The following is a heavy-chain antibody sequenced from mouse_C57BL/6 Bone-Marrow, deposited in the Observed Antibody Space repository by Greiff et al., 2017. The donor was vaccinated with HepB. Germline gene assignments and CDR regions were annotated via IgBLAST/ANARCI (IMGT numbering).Heavy chain of an antibody. CDR3: ARRRFFTTVVAPYAMDY. D-gene: IGHD1-1*01. CDR1: GFSLTSYG. CDR2: IWSGGST. Sequence: VKLQQSGPGLVQPSQSLSITCTVSGFSLTSYGVHWVRQSPGKGLEWLGVIWSGGSTDYNAAFISRLSISKDNSKSQVFFKMNSLQADDTAIYYCARRRFFTTVVAPYAMDYWGQGTSVTVSS. J-gene: IGHJ4*01. V-gene: IGHV2-2*01.